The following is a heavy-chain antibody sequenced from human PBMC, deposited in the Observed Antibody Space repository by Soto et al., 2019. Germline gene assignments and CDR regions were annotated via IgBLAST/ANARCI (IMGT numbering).Heavy chain of an antibody. CDR1: GGSFSGYY. V-gene: IGHV4-34*01. D-gene: IGHD3-9*01. J-gene: IGHJ6*02. Sequence: QVQLQQWGAGLLKPSETLSLTCAVYGGSFSGYYWSWIRQPLGKGLEWIGEINHSGSTNYNPSLKSRVTISVDTSKNQFSLKLSSVTAADTAVYYCARGHPILGDWLPYYYYGMDVWGQGTTVTVSS. CDR2: INHSGST. CDR3: ARGHPILGDWLPYYYYGMDV.